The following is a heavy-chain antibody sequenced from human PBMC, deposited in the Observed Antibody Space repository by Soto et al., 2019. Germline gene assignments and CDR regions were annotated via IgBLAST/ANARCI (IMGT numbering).Heavy chain of an antibody. CDR3: ARQMGDIVVVPGYYYGMDV. D-gene: IGHD2-2*01. J-gene: IGHJ6*02. CDR1: GGSVSTGSYY. Sequence: SETLSLTCTVSGGSVSTGSYYWSWIRQPPGKGLEWIGYIYYSGSTNYNPSLKSRVTISVDTSKNQFSLKLSSVTAADTAVYYCARQMGDIVVVPGYYYGMDVWGQGTTVTVSS. CDR2: IYYSGST. V-gene: IGHV4-61*01.